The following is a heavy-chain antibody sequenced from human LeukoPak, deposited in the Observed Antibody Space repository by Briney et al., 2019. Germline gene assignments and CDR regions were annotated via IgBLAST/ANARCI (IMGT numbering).Heavy chain of an antibody. CDR1: GGSISSYY. J-gene: IGHJ4*02. CDR2: IYYSGST. CDR3: ARDPLYYGSGSSPFDY. D-gene: IGHD3-10*01. Sequence: SGTLSLTCTVSGGSISSYYWSWIRQPPGKGLEWIGYIYYSGSTYYNPYLKSRVTISVDTSKNQFSLKLSSVTAADTAVYYCARDPLYYGSGSSPFDYWGQGTLVTVSS. V-gene: IGHV4-30-4*08.